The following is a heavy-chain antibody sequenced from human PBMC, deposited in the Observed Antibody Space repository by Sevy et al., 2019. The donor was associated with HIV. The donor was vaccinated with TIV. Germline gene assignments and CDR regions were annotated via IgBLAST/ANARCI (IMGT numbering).Heavy chain of an antibody. V-gene: IGHV3-30-3*01. CDR3: ARDLEVYGGWEQTIQGMDV. J-gene: IGHJ6*02. CDR2: ISYDGSNK. Sequence: GGSLRLSCAASGFTFSNYAMHWVRQAPGKGLEWVAVISYDGSNKYYADSVRGRFTISRDSSKNTLYLQMNSLRPEDTAVYYCARDLEVYGGWEQTIQGMDVWGQGTTVTVSS. D-gene: IGHD1-26*01. CDR1: GFTFSNYA.